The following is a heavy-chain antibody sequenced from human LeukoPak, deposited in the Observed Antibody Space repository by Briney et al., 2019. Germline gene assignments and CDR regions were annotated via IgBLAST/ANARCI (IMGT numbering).Heavy chain of an antibody. CDR3: TRGPPRVTWFDP. J-gene: IGHJ5*02. Sequence: SETLSLTCTVSGGSVSSGSYYWSWIRQPPGKGLEWIGYIYYSGSTNYNPSLKSRVTISVDTSKNQFSLKLSSVTAADTAVYYCTRGPPRVTWFDPWGQGTLVTVSS. CDR2: IYYSGST. CDR1: GGSVSSGSYY. V-gene: IGHV4-61*01.